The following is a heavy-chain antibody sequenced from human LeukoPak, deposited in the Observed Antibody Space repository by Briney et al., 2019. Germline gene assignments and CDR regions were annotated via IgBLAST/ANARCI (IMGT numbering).Heavy chain of an antibody. CDR2: VRGSGGAT. CDR3: AKNRGGTYKYYMDV. D-gene: IGHD1-1*01. Sequence: PGGSLRLSCAASGFTFNKYAMSWVRQAPGMGMEWLSYVRGSGGATYYADSVEGRFTISRDNSKNTVYLQLDSLRAEDTAVYYCAKNRGGTYKYYMDVWGNGTTVTVSS. CDR1: GFTFNKYA. J-gene: IGHJ6*03. V-gene: IGHV3-23*01.